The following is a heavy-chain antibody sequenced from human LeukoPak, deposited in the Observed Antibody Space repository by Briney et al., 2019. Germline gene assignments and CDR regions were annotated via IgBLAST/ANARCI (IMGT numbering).Heavy chain of an antibody. V-gene: IGHV3-23*01. J-gene: IGHJ4*02. Sequence: GGSLRLSCAASGFTISTYGMSWVRQAPGKGLEWVSSISGGTTYYADSVKGPFTISRDNSKNSVSLQMNSLRAEDTAVYYCAKSVYHSGNYWGQGTLVTVSS. D-gene: IGHD3-10*01. CDR2: ISGGTT. CDR1: GFTISTYG. CDR3: AKSVYHSGNY.